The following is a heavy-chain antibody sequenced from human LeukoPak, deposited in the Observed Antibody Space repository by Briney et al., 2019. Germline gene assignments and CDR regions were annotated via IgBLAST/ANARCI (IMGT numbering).Heavy chain of an antibody. J-gene: IGHJ5*02. Sequence: SETLSLTCTVSGGSISSYYWSWIRQPPGKGPEWIGYIYYSGSTNYNPSLKSRVTISVDTSKNQFFLKLSSVTAADTAVYYCARSATWFGEFDPWGQGTLVTVSS. CDR3: ARSATWFGEFDP. CDR2: IYYSGST. D-gene: IGHD3-10*01. V-gene: IGHV4-59*01. CDR1: GGSISSYY.